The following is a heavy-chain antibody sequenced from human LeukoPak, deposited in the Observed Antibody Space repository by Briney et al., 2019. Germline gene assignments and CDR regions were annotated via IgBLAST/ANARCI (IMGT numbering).Heavy chain of an antibody. CDR1: AGSASSYY. D-gene: IGHD1-26*01. CDR2: ISTSGST. Sequence: PSDTMSLPCTVSAGSASSYYWSCLRQPDRNGQEWIGSISTSGSTTYNRSLKSRVTLSVDTTRTQFSLQLSSMTADAAAVYAPAREEWERLRLFDYWGQGTQVTVSS. CDR3: AREEWERLRLFDY. J-gene: IGHJ4*02. V-gene: IGHV4-4*07.